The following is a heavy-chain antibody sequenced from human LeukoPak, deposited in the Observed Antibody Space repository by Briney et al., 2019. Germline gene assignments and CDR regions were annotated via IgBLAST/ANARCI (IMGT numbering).Heavy chain of an antibody. CDR2: INHSGST. D-gene: IGHD2-8*01. CDR1: GGSFSGYY. CDR3: ARDGPCINGVCYTDFDY. Sequence: SETLSLTCAVYGGSFSGYYWSWIRQPPGKGLEWIGEINHSGSTNYNPSLKSRVTISVDTSKNQFSLKLSSVTAADTAVYYCARDGPCINGVCYTDFDYWGRGTLVTVSS. V-gene: IGHV4-34*01. J-gene: IGHJ4*02.